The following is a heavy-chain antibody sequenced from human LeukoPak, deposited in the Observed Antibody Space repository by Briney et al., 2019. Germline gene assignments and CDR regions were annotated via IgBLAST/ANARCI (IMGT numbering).Heavy chain of an antibody. CDR3: ARECGSGWCPFDY. D-gene: IGHD6-19*01. CDR2: IYTSETT. V-gene: IGHV4-61*02. CDR1: GGSISSSSYY. J-gene: IGHJ4*02. Sequence: SETLSLTCTVSGGSISSSSYYWSWIRQPAGKGLEWIGRIYTSETTNYNPSLKSRVTMSLDTSKNQFSLNLSSVTAADTAVYYCARECGSGWCPFDYWGQGALVTVSS.